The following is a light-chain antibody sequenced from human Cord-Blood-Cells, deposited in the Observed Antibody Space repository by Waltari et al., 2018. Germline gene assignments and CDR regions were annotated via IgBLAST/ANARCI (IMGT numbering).Light chain of an antibody. CDR3: GSYTSSRTLV. Sequence: QSALTQPASVSGSPGQPITISCTGTSSDVGGYNYVSWYQQHPGKAPKPMIYDVSNRPSGVSKRFSGAKSGNTASRTSSGLQAEDEADDCCGSYTSSRTLVFGGGTKLTVL. V-gene: IGLV2-14*03. CDR1: SSDVGGYNY. J-gene: IGLJ3*02. CDR2: DVS.